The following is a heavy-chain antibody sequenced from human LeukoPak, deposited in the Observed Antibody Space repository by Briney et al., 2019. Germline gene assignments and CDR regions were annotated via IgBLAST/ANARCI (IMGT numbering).Heavy chain of an antibody. CDR1: GGTFSSYA. CDR3: ARDLEDWFDP. CDR2: IIPIFATA. D-gene: IGHD1-1*01. Sequence: VASVTVSCKASGGTFSSYAISWVRQAPGQGLEWMGGIIPIFATANYAQKFQGRVTITTDESTSTAYMELSSLRSEDTAVYYCARDLEDWFDPWGQGTLVTVSS. J-gene: IGHJ5*02. V-gene: IGHV1-69*05.